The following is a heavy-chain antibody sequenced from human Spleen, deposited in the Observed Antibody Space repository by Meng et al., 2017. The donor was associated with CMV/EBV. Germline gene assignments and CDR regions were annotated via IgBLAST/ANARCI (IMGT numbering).Heavy chain of an antibody. D-gene: IGHD3-10*01. CDR3: ARVSHYGSARNHYYFDY. CDR2: IYHSGST. J-gene: IGHJ4*02. Sequence: SETLSLTCAVSGVSISSSRYFWGWIRQSPGKGVDWIGNIYHSGSTYYKLSLKSRVTISVDTSKNQFSLKLSSVTAADTAVYYCARVSHYGSARNHYYFDYWGQGTLVTVSS. V-gene: IGHV4-39*07. CDR1: GVSISSSRYF.